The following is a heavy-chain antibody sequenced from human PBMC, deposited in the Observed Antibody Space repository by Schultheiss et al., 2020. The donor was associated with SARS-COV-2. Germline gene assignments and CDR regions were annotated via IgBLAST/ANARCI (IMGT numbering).Heavy chain of an antibody. V-gene: IGHV4-59*01. CDR3: ARHRSWYDY. Sequence: SETLSLTCGVYGGSFSDNYWSWIRQPPGKGLEWIGYIYYSGSTNYNPSLKSRVTISVDTSKNQFSLKLSSVTAADTAVYYCARHRSWYDYWGQGTLVTVSS. D-gene: IGHD6-13*01. J-gene: IGHJ4*02. CDR1: GGSFSDNY. CDR2: IYYSGST.